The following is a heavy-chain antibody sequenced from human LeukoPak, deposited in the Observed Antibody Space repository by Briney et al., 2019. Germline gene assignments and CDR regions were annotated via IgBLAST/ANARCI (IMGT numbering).Heavy chain of an antibody. Sequence: GGSLRLSCAASGFTFSSYATSSVRQAPGKGLMWVSRISTDGSSTDYADSVKGRFTIPRENAKNTLYLQMNSLRAEDTAVYYCARTRTLPIAGGFDTWGQGSLVTVSS. J-gene: IGHJ5*02. V-gene: IGHV3-74*01. CDR1: GFTFSSYA. CDR3: ARTRTLPIAGGFDT. CDR2: ISTDGSST. D-gene: IGHD3-16*01.